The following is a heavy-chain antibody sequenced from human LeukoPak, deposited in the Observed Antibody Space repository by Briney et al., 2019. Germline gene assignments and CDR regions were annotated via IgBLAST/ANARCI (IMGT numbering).Heavy chain of an antibody. V-gene: IGHV4-59*13. CDR2: IYYSGST. D-gene: IGHD3-22*01. Sequence: SETLSLTCTVSGASISGYYWSWIRQPPGKGLEWIGHIYYSGSTNYNPSPKSRVTISVDASKNQFSLKLSSVTAADTAVYYCARQYYYDNSGYGAFDIWGRGIMVTVSS. CDR1: GASISGYY. CDR3: ARQYYYDNSGYGAFDI. J-gene: IGHJ3*02.